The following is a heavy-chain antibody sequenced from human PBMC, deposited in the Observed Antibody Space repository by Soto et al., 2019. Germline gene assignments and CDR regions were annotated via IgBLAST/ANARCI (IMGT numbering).Heavy chain of an antibody. Sequence: GGSLRLSCAASGFTFSSYAMSWVRQAPGKGLEWVSAISGSGGSTYYADSVKGRFTISRDNSKNTLYLQMNSLRAEDTAVYYCAKARAQYYDFWSGYPVDYWGQGNLVTVSS. CDR3: AKARAQYYDFWSGYPVDY. J-gene: IGHJ4*02. CDR2: ISGSGGST. V-gene: IGHV3-23*01. D-gene: IGHD3-3*01. CDR1: GFTFSSYA.